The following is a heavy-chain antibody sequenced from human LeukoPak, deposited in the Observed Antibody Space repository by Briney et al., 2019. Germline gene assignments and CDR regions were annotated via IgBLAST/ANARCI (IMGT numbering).Heavy chain of an antibody. Sequence: GGSLRLSCAASGFIFSSYDVSWVRQAPGKGLEWVSGISGSGGSTHYADSVKGRFTISRDKSKNTLYLQMNSLRAEDTAVYYCAKRGYCSGGSCYSFLFDPWGQGTLVIVSS. J-gene: IGHJ5*02. CDR2: ISGSGGST. CDR1: GFIFSSYD. CDR3: AKRGYCSGGSCYSFLFDP. V-gene: IGHV3-23*01. D-gene: IGHD2-15*01.